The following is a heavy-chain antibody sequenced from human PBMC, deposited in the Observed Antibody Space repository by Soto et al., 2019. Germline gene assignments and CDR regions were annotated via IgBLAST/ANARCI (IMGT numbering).Heavy chain of an antibody. CDR3: TKGSNCSPLYYFDY. Sequence: LRLSCSGSGFTYSSYAMSWVRQAPGKGLEWVSSISGSGAGTYYADSVKGRFTISRDNSKNTLFLQLNSLRAEDTAVYYCTKGSNCSPLYYFDYWGQGILVTVSS. D-gene: IGHD2-21*02. CDR2: ISGSGAGT. J-gene: IGHJ4*02. CDR1: GFTYSSYA. V-gene: IGHV3-23*01.